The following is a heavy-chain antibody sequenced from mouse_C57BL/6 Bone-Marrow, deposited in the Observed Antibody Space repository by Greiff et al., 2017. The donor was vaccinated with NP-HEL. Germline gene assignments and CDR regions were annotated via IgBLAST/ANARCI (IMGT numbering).Heavy chain of an antibody. V-gene: IGHV7-1*01. CDR3: ARGAVYGNYDWYLDV. CDR2: SRNKANDYTT. D-gene: IGHD2-1*01. J-gene: IGHJ1*03. Sequence: EVQLVESGGGLVQSGRSLRLSCATSGFTFSDFYMEWVRQAPGKGLEWIAASRNKANDYTTEYSASVKGRFIVSRDTSQSILDLQMNALRAEDTAIYYCARGAVYGNYDWYLDVWGTGTTVTVSS. CDR1: GFTFSDFY.